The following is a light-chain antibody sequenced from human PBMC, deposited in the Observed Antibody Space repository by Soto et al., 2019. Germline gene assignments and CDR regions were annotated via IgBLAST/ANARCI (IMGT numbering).Light chain of an antibody. CDR2: HVS. CDR1: TSDVGDYNY. J-gene: IGLJ2*01. V-gene: IGLV2-14*01. CDR3: SSYTSGGRVI. Sequence: QSALTQPASVSGSPGQSITISCTATTSDVGDYNYVSWYQQYPGKAPKPIIYHVSNRPSGVSNRFSGSKSGDTASLTISGLQAEDEADYYCSSYTSGGRVIFGGGTKVTVL.